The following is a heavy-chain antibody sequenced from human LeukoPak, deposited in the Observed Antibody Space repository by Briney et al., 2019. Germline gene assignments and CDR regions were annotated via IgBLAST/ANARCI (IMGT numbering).Heavy chain of an antibody. CDR1: GFTFSSYG. CDR2: IWYDGSNK. Sequence: PGGSLRLSCAASGFTFSSYGMPWVRQAPGKGLEWVAVIWYDGSNKYYADSVKGRFTISRDNSKNTLYLQMNSLRAEDTAVYYCARGPHSTIFRTVFDYWGQGTLVTVSS. J-gene: IGHJ4*02. D-gene: IGHD3-9*01. V-gene: IGHV3-33*01. CDR3: ARGPHSTIFRTVFDY.